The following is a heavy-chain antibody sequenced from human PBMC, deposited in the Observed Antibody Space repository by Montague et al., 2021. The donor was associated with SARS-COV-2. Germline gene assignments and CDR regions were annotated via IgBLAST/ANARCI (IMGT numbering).Heavy chain of an antibody. CDR1: GGSIGTNY. CDR3: ARSRFVVVPAAMSFGHSYFDP. CDR2: AYHNCRT. D-gene: IGHD2-2*01. Sequence: SETLSLTCSVSGGSIGTNYWSWIRQPPGGGLEWIGYAYHNCRTNXXPSLRGRVTMSLETSKNQFSLNVTSVTAADTAVYHCARSRFVVVPAAMSFGHSYFDPWGQGRTVTVSS. V-gene: IGHV4-59*01. J-gene: IGHJ5*02.